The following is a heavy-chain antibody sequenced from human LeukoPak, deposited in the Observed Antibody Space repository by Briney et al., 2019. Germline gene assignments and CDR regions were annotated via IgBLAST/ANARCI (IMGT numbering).Heavy chain of an antibody. D-gene: IGHD3-22*01. J-gene: IGHJ4*02. CDR3: ARDSADSSGYSQGFDY. CDR2: ISSSSSYI. CDR1: GFTFSSYS. Sequence: KSGGSLRLSCAASGFTFSSYSMNWVRQAPGKGLEWVSSISSSSSYIYYADSVKGRFTISRDNAKNSLYLQMNSLRAEDTAVYYCARDSADSSGYSQGFDYWGQGTLVTVSS. V-gene: IGHV3-21*01.